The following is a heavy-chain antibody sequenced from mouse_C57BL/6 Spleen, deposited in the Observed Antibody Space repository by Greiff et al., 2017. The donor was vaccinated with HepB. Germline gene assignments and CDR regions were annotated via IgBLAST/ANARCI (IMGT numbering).Heavy chain of an antibody. J-gene: IGHJ4*01. D-gene: IGHD1-1*01. CDR1: GFTFSDYG. CDR2: ISSGSSTI. CDR3: ARTVVAPKGY. V-gene: IGHV5-17*01. Sequence: EVKLVESGGGLVKPGGSLKLSCAASGFTFSDYGMHWVRQAPEKGLEWVAYISSGSSTIYYADTVKGRFTISRDNAKNTLFLQMTSLRSEDTAMYYCARTVVAPKGYWGQGTSVTVSS.